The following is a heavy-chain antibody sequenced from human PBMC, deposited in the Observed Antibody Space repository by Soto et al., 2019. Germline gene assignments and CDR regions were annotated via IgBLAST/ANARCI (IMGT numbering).Heavy chain of an antibody. CDR2: IGPSDSYT. CDR1: GYSFTSYW. V-gene: IGHV5-10-1*01. Sequence: PGESLKISCKVSGYSFTSYWISWVRQMPRKGLEWMGRIGPSDSYTNYSPSFQGHVTISADKSISTAYLQWSSLKASDTAMYYCARQSAGGSYFFDYWGQGILVTVSS. D-gene: IGHD1-26*01. CDR3: ARQSAGGSYFFDY. J-gene: IGHJ4*02.